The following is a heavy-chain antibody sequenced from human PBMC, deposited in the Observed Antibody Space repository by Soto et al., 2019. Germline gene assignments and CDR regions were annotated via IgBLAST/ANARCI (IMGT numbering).Heavy chain of an antibody. V-gene: IGHV1-46*01. CDR1: GYTFTSYY. J-gene: IGHJ6*03. CDR2: INPSGGST. Sequence: ASVKVSCKASGYTFTSYYMHWVRQAPGQGLEWMGIINPSGGSTSYAQKFQGRVTMTRDTSTSTVYMELRSLRSDDTAVYYCARAGYDYIWGSGGYYYYMDVWGKGATVTVSS. CDR3: ARAGYDYIWGSGGYYYYMDV. D-gene: IGHD3-16*01.